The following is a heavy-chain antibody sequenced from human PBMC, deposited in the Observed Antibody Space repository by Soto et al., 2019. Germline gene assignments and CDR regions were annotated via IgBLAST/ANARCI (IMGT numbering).Heavy chain of an antibody. D-gene: IGHD6-25*01. J-gene: IGHJ6*02. CDR3: ARRLYYYGMDV. CDR2: IYYSGST. V-gene: IGHV4-59*01. CDR1: GGSISSYY. Sequence: SETLSLTCTVSGGSISSYYWSWIRQPPGKGLEWIGYIYYSGSTNYNPSLKSRVTISVDTSKNQFSLKLSSVTAADTAVYYCARRLYYYGMDVWGQGTTVTISS.